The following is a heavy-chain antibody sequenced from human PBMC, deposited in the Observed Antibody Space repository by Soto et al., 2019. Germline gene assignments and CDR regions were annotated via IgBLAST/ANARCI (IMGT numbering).Heavy chain of an antibody. CDR2: INPSGGST. D-gene: IGHD6-25*01. V-gene: IGHV1-46*01. CDR3: ARVGSSTAASWAFDY. Sequence: QVQLVQSGAEVKKPGSSVKVSCKASGRTFSSYTITWVRQAPGQGLEWMGIINPSGGSTSYAQKFQGRVTMTRDTSTSTVYMELSSLRSEDTAVYYCARVGSSTAASWAFDYWGQGTLVTVSS. CDR1: GRTFSSYT. J-gene: IGHJ4*02.